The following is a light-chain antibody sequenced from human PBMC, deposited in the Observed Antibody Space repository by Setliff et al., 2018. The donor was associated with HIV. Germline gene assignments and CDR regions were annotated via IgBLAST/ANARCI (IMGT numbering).Light chain of an antibody. V-gene: IGLV2-14*01. CDR2: EVN. J-gene: IGLJ1*01. CDR1: SSDVGGYNY. CDR3: CSSAGTYTSFFV. Sequence: QSALTQPASVSGSPGQSITISCTGTSSDVGGYNYVSWYQQHPGKAPKVIIYEVNNRPSGVSNRFSDSKSGNTASLTISGLQAEDEADYYCCSSAGTYTSFFVFGTGTKVTVL.